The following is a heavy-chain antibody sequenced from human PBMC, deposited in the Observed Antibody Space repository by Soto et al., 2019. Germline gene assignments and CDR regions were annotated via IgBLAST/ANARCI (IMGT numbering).Heavy chain of an antibody. CDR1: GGSISSSSYY. V-gene: IGHV4-39*01. CDR2: IYYSGST. J-gene: IGHJ6*04. CDR3: ATNYAFYYYYGMDV. D-gene: IGHD4-4*01. Sequence: SETLSLTCTVSGGSISSSSYYWGWIRQPPGKGLEWIGSIYYSGSTYHNPSLKSRVTISVDTSKNQFSLKLSSVTAADTAVYYWATNYAFYYYYGMDVWGKGTTVTVSS.